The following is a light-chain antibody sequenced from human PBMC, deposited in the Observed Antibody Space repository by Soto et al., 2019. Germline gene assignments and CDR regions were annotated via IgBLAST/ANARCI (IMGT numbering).Light chain of an antibody. Sequence: ASQGVSDWVAWYQQKPGEAPKLLIYGSSSLLSGVPSRFSGTRSGTDFTLTISSLQPEDFATYYCQQANSYPWTFGQGTKVDIK. CDR3: QQANSYPWT. V-gene: IGKV1-12*01. CDR2: GSS. CDR1: QGVSDW. J-gene: IGKJ1*01.